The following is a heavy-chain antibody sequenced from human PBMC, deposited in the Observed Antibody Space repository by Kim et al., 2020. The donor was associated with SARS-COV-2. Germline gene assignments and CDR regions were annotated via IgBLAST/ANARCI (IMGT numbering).Heavy chain of an antibody. Sequence: GGSLRLSCAASGFTFSSYSMNWVRQAPGKGLEWVSSISSSSSYIYYADSVKGRFTISRDNAKNSLYLQMNSLRAEDTAVYYCARVWVGDLLGDEGIDYWGQGTLVTVSS. D-gene: IGHD2-21*01. CDR3: ARVWVGDLLGDEGIDY. CDR2: ISSSSSYI. CDR1: GFTFSSYS. J-gene: IGHJ4*02. V-gene: IGHV3-21*01.